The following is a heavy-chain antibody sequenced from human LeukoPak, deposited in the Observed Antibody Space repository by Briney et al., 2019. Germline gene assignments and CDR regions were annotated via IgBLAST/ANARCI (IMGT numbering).Heavy chain of an antibody. Sequence: GASVKVSCKASGYTFTDYNMHWVRQAPGQGLEWMGWINPKTGGTNYAQKFQGRITLTRDTSISTAYMEVSSLTSDDTAVYYCVRDFPDYSSHFDYWGQGTLVTVPS. CDR2: INPKTGGT. J-gene: IGHJ4*02. V-gene: IGHV1-2*02. D-gene: IGHD6-19*01. CDR3: VRDFPDYSSHFDY. CDR1: GYTFTDYN.